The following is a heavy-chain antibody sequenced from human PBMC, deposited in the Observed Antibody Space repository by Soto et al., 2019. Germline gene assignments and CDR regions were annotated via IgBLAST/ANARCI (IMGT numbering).Heavy chain of an antibody. CDR3: ARQGGYCSSTSCHLYGMDV. Sequence: GESLKISCKGSGYSFTSYWIGWVRQMPGKGLEWMGIIYPGDSDTRYSPSFQGQVTISADKSISTAYLQWSSLKASDTAMYYCARQGGYCSSTSCHLYGMDVWGQGTTVTVYS. J-gene: IGHJ6*02. V-gene: IGHV5-51*01. CDR2: IYPGDSDT. D-gene: IGHD2-2*01. CDR1: GYSFTSYW.